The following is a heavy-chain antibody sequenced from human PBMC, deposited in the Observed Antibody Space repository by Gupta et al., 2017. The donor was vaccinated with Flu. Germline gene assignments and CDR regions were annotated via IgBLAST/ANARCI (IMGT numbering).Heavy chain of an antibody. CDR1: GFTFSSYS. CDR3: XRAWGGDVRYMDV. V-gene: IGHV3-21*01. Sequence: EVQLVESGGGLAKPGGSLRLSCAASGFTFSSYSINWVRQAPGKGLEWVSFISSSSSYIYYADSVKGRFTISRDNAKNSLYLQMSSLRAXDXAVYYCXRAWGGDVRYMDVWGKGTTVTVSS. D-gene: IGHD3-16*01. CDR2: ISSSSSYI. J-gene: IGHJ6*03.